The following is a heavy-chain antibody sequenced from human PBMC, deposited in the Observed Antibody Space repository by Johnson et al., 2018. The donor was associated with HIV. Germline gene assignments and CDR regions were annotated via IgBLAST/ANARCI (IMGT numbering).Heavy chain of an antibody. J-gene: IGHJ3*02. V-gene: IGHV3-30-3*01. CDR3: AREDGSGWSTRGDDAFDI. Sequence: VQLVESGGGVVQPGKSLRLSCAVSGFTFSSYAMVRQAPGKGLEWVAVISYDGSNKYYADSVKGRFTISRDNSKNTLYLQMNSLRAEDTAVYYCAREDGSGWSTRGDDAFDIWGQGTMVTVSA. CDR2: ISYDGSNK. CDR1: GFTFSSYA. D-gene: IGHD6-19*01.